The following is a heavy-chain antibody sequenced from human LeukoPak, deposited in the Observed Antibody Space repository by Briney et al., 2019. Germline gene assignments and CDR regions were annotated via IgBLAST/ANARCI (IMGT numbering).Heavy chain of an antibody. CDR1: GGSISSSNW. V-gene: IGHV4-4*02. J-gene: IGHJ1*01. D-gene: IGHD2-21*02. Sequence: SETLSLTCAVSGGSISSSNWWSWVRQPPGKGLEWIGEIYHSGGSTNYNPSLKSRVIISVDKSKNQFSLNLNPVTAADTAVYYCARAPQSYCGGDCYRAEYFQHWGQGTLVTVSS. CDR3: ARAPQSYCGGDCYRAEYFQH. CDR2: IYHSGGST.